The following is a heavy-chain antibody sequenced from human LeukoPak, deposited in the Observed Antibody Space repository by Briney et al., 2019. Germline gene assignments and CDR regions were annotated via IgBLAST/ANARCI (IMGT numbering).Heavy chain of an antibody. Sequence: GGSLRLSCAASGFTFDSSAMSWVRQAPGKGLEWVSTITDTGDSTHYADSVKGRFTISRDNAKNSLYLQMSNLRAEDTAVYFCARGGGLDVWGQGATVTVSS. CDR3: ARGGGLDV. CDR1: GFTFDSSA. D-gene: IGHD3-16*01. CDR2: ITDTGDST. V-gene: IGHV3-23*01. J-gene: IGHJ6*02.